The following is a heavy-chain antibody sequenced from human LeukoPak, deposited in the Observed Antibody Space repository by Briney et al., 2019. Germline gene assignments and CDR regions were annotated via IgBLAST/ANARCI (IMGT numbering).Heavy chain of an antibody. CDR2: ISYDGSNK. D-gene: IGHD2-2*01. CDR3: AREDIVVVPAANSYGMDV. Sequence: GGSLRLSCAASGFTLSSYAMHWVRQAPGKGLEWVAVISYDGSNKYYADSVKGRFTISRDNSKNTLYLQMNSLRAEDTAVYYCAREDIVVVPAANSYGMDVWGQGTTVTVSS. CDR1: GFTLSSYA. V-gene: IGHV3-30*04. J-gene: IGHJ6*02.